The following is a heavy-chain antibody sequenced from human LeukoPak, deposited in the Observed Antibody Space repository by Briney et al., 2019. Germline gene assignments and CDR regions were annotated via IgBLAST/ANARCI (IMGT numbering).Heavy chain of an antibody. CDR2: IRQDGSEK. CDR3: ARDGTAAGLYFDL. CDR1: GFPFTDYW. J-gene: IGHJ4*01. D-gene: IGHD6-13*01. Sequence: PGGSLRLSCAVSGFPFTDYWMNRVRQAPGKGLEWVASIRQDGSEKTYVDSVKGRFTISRDNTKNSLSLQVNSLRVEDTAVSYCARDGTAAGLYFDLWGQGTLVTVSS. V-gene: IGHV3-7*01.